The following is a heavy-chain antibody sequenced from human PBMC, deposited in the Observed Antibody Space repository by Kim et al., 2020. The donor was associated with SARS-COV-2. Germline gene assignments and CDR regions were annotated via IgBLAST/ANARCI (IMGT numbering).Heavy chain of an antibody. CDR2: IIPLDGIA. V-gene: IGHV1-69*04. Sequence: SVKVSCKSFGGTFSSYAISWVRQAPGEGLEWMGRIIPLDGIANDAQKFQGRITITADRSTSTAYMELSSLRSDDTALYYCARDRGTPIPGALDIWGQGT. CDR3: ARDRGTPIPGALDI. D-gene: IGHD3-10*01. J-gene: IGHJ3*02. CDR1: GGTFSSYA.